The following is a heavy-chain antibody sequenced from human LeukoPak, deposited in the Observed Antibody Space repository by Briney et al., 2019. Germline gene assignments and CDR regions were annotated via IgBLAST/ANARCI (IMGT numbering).Heavy chain of an antibody. CDR1: GGSISSYY. Sequence: SETLSLTCTVSGGSISSYYWSWIRQPAGKGLEWIGRIYTSGSTNYNPSLKSRVTMSVDTSKNQFSLKLSSVTAADTAVYYWARGRGSYYRNYFDYWGQGTLVTVSS. D-gene: IGHD1-26*01. CDR3: ARGRGSYYRNYFDY. J-gene: IGHJ4*02. V-gene: IGHV4-4*07. CDR2: IYTSGST.